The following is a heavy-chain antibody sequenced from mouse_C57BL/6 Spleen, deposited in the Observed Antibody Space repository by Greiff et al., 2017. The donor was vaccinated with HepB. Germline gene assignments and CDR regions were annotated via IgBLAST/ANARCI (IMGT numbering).Heavy chain of an antibody. D-gene: IGHD2-4*01. Sequence: VQLQQSGPELVKPGASVKMSCKASGYTFTDYNMHWVKQSHGKSLVWIGYINPNNGGTSYNQKFKGKATLTVNKSSSTAYMELRGLTSEDSAVYYCARIGIDYDDGPGEDWGQGTLVTVSA. CDR2: INPNNGGT. V-gene: IGHV1-22*01. CDR3: ARIGIDYDDGPGED. CDR1: GYTFTDYN. J-gene: IGHJ3*01.